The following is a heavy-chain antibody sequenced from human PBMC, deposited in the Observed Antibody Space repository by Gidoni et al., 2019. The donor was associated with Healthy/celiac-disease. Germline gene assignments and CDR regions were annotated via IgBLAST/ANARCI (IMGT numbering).Heavy chain of an antibody. CDR1: GFTFSSYA. D-gene: IGHD3-10*01. CDR2: ISGSGGST. V-gene: IGHV3-23*01. J-gene: IGHJ4*02. Sequence: EVQLLESGGGLVQPGGSLRLSCAASGFTFSSYAMSWVRQAPGKGLEWVSAISGSGGSTYYADSVKGRFTISRDNSKNTLYLQMNSLRAEDTAVYYCAKVLVAMVRGVIPIFDYWGQGTLVTVSS. CDR3: AKVLVAMVRGVIPIFDY.